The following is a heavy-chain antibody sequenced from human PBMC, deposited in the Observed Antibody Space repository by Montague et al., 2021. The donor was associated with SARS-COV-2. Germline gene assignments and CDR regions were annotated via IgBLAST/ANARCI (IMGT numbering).Heavy chain of an antibody. V-gene: IGHV2-70*11. CDR1: GFSLSTSGMC. CDR2: IDWDDDK. D-gene: IGHD3-9*01. CDR3: ARDHYDILIGYYNWFDP. J-gene: IGHJ5*02. Sequence: TLSLTCTFSGFSLSTSGMCVSWIRQPPGKALEWLARIDWDDDKYYSTSLKTRLTISKDTSKNQVVLTMTNMDPVDTATYYCARDHYDILIGYYNWFDPWGQGTLVTVSS.